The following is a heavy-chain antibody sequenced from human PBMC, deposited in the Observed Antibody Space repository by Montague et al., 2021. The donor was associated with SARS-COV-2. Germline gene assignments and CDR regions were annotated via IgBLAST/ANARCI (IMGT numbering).Heavy chain of an antibody. CDR2: IRYDGSNK. CDR1: GFTFSSYG. D-gene: IGHD5-12*01. CDR3: ARNDIVATIRVVADY. V-gene: IGHV3-33*01. Sequence: SLRLSCAASGFTFSSYGMHWVRQAPGKGLEWVAVIRYDGSNKYYADSVKGRFTISRDNSKNTLYPQMNSLRAEDTAVYYCARNDIVATIRVVADYWGQGTLVTVSS. J-gene: IGHJ4*02.